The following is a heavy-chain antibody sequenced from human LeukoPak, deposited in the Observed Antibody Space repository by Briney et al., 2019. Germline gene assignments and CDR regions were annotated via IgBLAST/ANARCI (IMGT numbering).Heavy chain of an antibody. Sequence: ASVKVSCKATSHISWVRQAPGQGLEWMGWIGSYEGDTYYAQKFQGRVTVTTDTSTNTAYMELRSLRSDGTAVYYCARGEKPYDYWGQGTLVSVSS. J-gene: IGHJ4*02. V-gene: IGHV1-18*01. CDR1: TSH. CDR2: IGSYEGDT. D-gene: IGHD1-26*01. CDR3: ARGEKPYDY.